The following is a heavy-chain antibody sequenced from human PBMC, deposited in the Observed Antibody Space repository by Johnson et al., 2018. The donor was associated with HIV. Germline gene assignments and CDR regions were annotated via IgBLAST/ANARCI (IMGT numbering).Heavy chain of an antibody. V-gene: IGHV3-NL1*01. D-gene: IGHD2-8*01. CDR3: ARLGLTDAFDI. CDR1: GFTFDPYA. Sequence: QVQLVESGGGLVQPGGSLRVSCVASGFTFDPYAMHWVRQAPGKGLEWVSGINWNGGSPYYADSVKGRFTISRDNSKNTLYLQMNSLRAEDTAVYYCARLGLTDAFDIWGQGTMVTVSP. J-gene: IGHJ3*02. CDR2: INWNGGSP.